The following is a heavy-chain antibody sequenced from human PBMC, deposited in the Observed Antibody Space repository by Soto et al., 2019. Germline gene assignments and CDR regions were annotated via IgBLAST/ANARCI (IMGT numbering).Heavy chain of an antibody. Sequence: EVQLLESGGGLVQPGGSLRLSCAASGFTFSNYPMSWVRQAPGKGLEWVSTISRGGDITHYADSVKGRFTISRDNSKNTVYLQMDSLRVDDTAMYYCVRDLALMADFWGQGTLVIVSS. CDR3: VRDLALMADF. CDR1: GFTFSNYP. CDR2: ISRGGDIT. V-gene: IGHV3-23*01. J-gene: IGHJ4*02.